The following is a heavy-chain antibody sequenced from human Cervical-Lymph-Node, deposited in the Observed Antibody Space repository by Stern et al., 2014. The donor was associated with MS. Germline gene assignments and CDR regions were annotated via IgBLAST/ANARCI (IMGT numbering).Heavy chain of an antibody. Sequence: QVTLKESGPTLVNPTQTLTLTCTFSGFSLTTRGVGVGWIRQPPGKALEWLALIYWNDDKRYSPSLKSRLTITKDTSRNQVVLTVTGMDPVDTATYYCAHTPAADRFEYWGQGALVTVSS. V-gene: IGHV2-5*01. D-gene: IGHD6-13*01. CDR1: GFSLTTRGVG. CDR2: IYWNDDK. CDR3: AHTPAADRFEY. J-gene: IGHJ4*02.